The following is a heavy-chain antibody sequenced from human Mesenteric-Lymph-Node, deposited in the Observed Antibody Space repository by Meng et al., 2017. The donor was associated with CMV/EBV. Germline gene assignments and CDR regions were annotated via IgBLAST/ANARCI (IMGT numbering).Heavy chain of an antibody. CDR2: ISNDGSDK. CDR3: ARNLGYCTNNVCSGIFDY. J-gene: IGHJ4*02. D-gene: IGHD2-8*01. CDR1: GFTFTNYA. V-gene: IGHV3-30*04. Sequence: GESLKFSCAASGFTFTNYAMHWVRQAPGKGLEWVAFISNDGSDKNYADSVKGRFTISRDNSKNTVYLQMNSLRAEDTAVYYCARNLGYCTNNVCSGIFDYWGQGTLVTVSS.